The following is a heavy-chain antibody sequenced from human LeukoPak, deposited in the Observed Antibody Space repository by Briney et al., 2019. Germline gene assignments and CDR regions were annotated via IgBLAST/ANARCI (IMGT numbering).Heavy chain of an antibody. CDR1: GGSFSGYY. V-gene: IGHV4-34*01. D-gene: IGHD3-10*01. CDR3: ARGGITMVRGVIPYSRWFDP. Sequence: PSETLSLTCAVYGGSFSGYYWSWIRQPPGKGLEWIGEINHSGSTNYNPSLKSRATISVDTSKNQFSLKLSSVTAADTAVYYCARGGITMVRGVIPYSRWFDPWGQGTLVTVSS. J-gene: IGHJ5*02. CDR2: INHSGST.